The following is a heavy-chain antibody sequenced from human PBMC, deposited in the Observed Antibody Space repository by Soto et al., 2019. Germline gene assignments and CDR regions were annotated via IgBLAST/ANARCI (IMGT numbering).Heavy chain of an antibody. V-gene: IGHV1-2*04. CDR1: GYSFTDYH. D-gene: IGHD7-27*01. Sequence: QVQLVQSGAEVKKPGASVKVSCKASGYSFTDYHIHWVRQAPGQGLEWLGRINPKSGGTSTAQKFQGWVTMTTDTSISTASMELTRLTSDDTAIYYCARSATSGDQHFIDSWGQGTLVTVSS. CDR2: INPKSGGT. CDR3: ARSATSGDQHFIDS. J-gene: IGHJ4*02.